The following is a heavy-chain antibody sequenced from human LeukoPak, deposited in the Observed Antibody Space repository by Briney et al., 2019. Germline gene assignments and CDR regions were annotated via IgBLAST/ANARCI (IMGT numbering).Heavy chain of an antibody. V-gene: IGHV4-39*07. J-gene: IGHJ6*03. CDR1: GASVSGSPYY. CDR3: AGVLGYCSGGSCYYYYYYMDV. CDR2: IYSSGST. D-gene: IGHD2-15*01. Sequence: SETLSLTCTVSGASVSGSPYYWGWIRQPPGKGLEWIGSIYSSGSTYYNASLQSRVTISIETSKNQFSLKLSSVTAADTAVYYCAGVLGYCSGGSCYYYYYYMDVWGKGTTVTVSS.